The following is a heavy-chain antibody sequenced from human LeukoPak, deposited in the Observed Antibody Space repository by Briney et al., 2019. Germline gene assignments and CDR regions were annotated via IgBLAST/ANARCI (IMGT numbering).Heavy chain of an antibody. CDR3: ARDCRLNCARQPGFDS. J-gene: IGHJ5*01. CDR1: GFTFNNYG. V-gene: IGHV3-48*02. D-gene: IGHD1-1*01. Sequence: GGSLRPSCVASGFTFNNYGMTWVRQAPGKGLEWVSYISSSGSTIYYADPVKGRLTTSRDNAKNSLYLQLSSLRDEDTAVYYCARDCRLNCARQPGFDSWGQGTLVTVSS. CDR2: ISSSGSTI.